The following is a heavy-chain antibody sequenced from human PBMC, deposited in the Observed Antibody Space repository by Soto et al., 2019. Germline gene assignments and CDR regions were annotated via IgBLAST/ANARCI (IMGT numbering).Heavy chain of an antibody. V-gene: IGHV3-74*01. J-gene: IGHJ4*02. CDR2: INSDGSST. CDR3: ASTSMVRGVITPYFDY. CDR1: GFTFSSYW. D-gene: IGHD3-10*01. Sequence: EVQLVESGGGLVQPGGSLRLSCAASGFTFSSYWMHWVRQAPGKGLVWVSRINSDGSSTSYADSVKGRFTISRANAKNTLYLQMNSLRAEDTAVYYCASTSMVRGVITPYFDYWGQGTLVTVSS.